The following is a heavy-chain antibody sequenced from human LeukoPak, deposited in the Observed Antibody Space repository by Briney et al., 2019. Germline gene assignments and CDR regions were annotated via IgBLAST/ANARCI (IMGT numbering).Heavy chain of an antibody. D-gene: IGHD5/OR15-5a*01. Sequence: SETLSLTCAVYGVSFSGYYLSWIRQPPGKGLEWIGEIKHSGSTNYNPSLKSRVTISVDTSKNQFSLKLSSVTAADTAVYYCARVCPPYYYYYMDVWGKGTTVTVSS. CDR2: IKHSGST. CDR3: ARVCPPYYYYYMDV. CDR1: GVSFSGYY. J-gene: IGHJ6*03. V-gene: IGHV4-34*01.